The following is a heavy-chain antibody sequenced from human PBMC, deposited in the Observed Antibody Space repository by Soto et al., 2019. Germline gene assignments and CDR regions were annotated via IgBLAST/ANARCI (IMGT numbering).Heavy chain of an antibody. V-gene: IGHV3-30-3*01. CDR3: ARPPHYSSSSESFDY. CDR1: GFTFSSYA. Sequence: GGSLRLSCAASGFTFSSYAMHWVRQAPGKGLEWVAVISYDGSNKYYADSVKGRFTISRDNSKNTLYLQMNSLRAEDTAVYYCARPPHYSSSSESFDYWGQGTLVTVSS. D-gene: IGHD6-6*01. J-gene: IGHJ4*02. CDR2: ISYDGSNK.